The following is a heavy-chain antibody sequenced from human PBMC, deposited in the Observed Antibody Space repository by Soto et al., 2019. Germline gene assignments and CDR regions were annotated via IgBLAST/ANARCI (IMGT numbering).Heavy chain of an antibody. D-gene: IGHD1-1*01. Sequence: QVQLQQWGAGLLKPSETLSLTCAVYGGFVSSGSYYWSWIRQPPGKGLEWIGEMSYSGGTHFRASLNTQVTTSVDTTKMHFSRTVSSVTDSDTALYYCARVERGTATTVVDAFDIWGPGTMVTVSS. CDR2: MSYSGGT. J-gene: IGHJ3*02. CDR3: ARVERGTATTVVDAFDI. CDR1: GGFVSSGSYY. V-gene: IGHV4-61*03.